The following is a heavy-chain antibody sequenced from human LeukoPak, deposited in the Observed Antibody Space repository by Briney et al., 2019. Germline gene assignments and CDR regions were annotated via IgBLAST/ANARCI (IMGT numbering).Heavy chain of an antibody. CDR2: MNPNSGNT. CDR3: ARANYYGSGKKDLDY. J-gene: IGHJ4*02. V-gene: IGHV1-8*01. CDR1: GYTFTTYD. Sequence: ASVKVSCKASGYTFTTYDINWVRQATGQGLEWMGWMNPNSGNTGYAQKFQGRVTMTRDTSMSTAYMELNSLRSEDTAVYYCARANYYGSGKKDLDYWGQGTLVTVSS. D-gene: IGHD3-10*01.